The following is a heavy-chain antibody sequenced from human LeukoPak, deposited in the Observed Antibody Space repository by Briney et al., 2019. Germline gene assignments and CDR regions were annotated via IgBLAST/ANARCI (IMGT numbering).Heavy chain of an antibody. V-gene: IGHV4-30-4*07. J-gene: IGHJ4*02. CDR1: GGSISSGGYS. Sequence: SQTLSLTCAVSGGSISSGGYSWSWIRQPPGKGLEWIGYIYYSGSTNYNPSLKSRVTISVDTSKNQFSLKLSSVTAADTAVYYCARHGSYGDLVDYWGQGTLVTVSS. D-gene: IGHD1-26*01. CDR3: ARHGSYGDLVDY. CDR2: IYYSGST.